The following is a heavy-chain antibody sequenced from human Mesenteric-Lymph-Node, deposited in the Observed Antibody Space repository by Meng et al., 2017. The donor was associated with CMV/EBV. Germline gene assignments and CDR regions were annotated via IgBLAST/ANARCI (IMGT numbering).Heavy chain of an antibody. J-gene: IGHJ4*02. CDR3: ARSPIYSETYYGFDY. Sequence: ASVKVSCKASGYTFTSYDINWVRQTPGQGLEWVAWINPYTGETGSAQRFQGRVSVTTDTSTSTGYMEMGSLKSDDTAVYYCARSPIYSETYYGFDYWGQGTLVTVSS. V-gene: IGHV1-18*01. CDR2: INPYTGET. D-gene: IGHD1-26*01. CDR1: GYTFTSYD.